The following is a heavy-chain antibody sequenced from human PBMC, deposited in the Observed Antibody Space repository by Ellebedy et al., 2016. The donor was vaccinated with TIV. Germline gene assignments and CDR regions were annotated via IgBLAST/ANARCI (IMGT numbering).Heavy chain of an antibody. J-gene: IGHJ6*02. CDR2: IIPIFGTA. D-gene: IGHD2-2*01. CDR1: GGTFSSYA. Sequence: SVKVSXKASGGTFSSYAISWVRQAPGQGLEWMGGIIPIFGTANYAQKFQGRVTITADESTSTAYMELSSLGSEDTAVYYCAREEGDIVVVPAAPYYYYGMDVWGQGTTVTVSS. V-gene: IGHV1-69*13. CDR3: AREEGDIVVVPAAPYYYYGMDV.